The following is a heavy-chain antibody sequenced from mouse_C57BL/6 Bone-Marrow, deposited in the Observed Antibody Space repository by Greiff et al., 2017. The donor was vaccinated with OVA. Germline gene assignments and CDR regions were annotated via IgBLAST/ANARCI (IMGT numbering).Heavy chain of an antibody. J-gene: IGHJ3*01. D-gene: IGHD1-1*01. CDR1: GFTFSSYG. CDR3: ARPFITTVVARNWFAY. Sequence: DVKLVESEGDLVKPGGSLKLSCAASGFTFSSYGMSWVRQTPDKRLEWVATISSGGSYTYYPDSVKGRFTISRDNAKNTLYLQMSSLKSEDTAMYYCARPFITTVVARNWFAYWGQGTLVTVSA. V-gene: IGHV5-6*02. CDR2: ISSGGSYT.